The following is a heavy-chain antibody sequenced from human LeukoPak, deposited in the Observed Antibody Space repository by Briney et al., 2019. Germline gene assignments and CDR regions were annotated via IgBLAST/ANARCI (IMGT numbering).Heavy chain of an antibody. CDR2: IYYSGST. V-gene: IGHV4-59*01. CDR3: ARGGMVRGVMASWFDP. D-gene: IGHD3-10*01. CDR1: GGSISSYY. Sequence: PSETLSLTCTVSGGSISSYYWSWIQQPPGKGLEWIGYIYYSGSTNYNPSLKSRVTISVDTSKNQFSLKLSSVTAADTAVYYCARGGMVRGVMASWFDPWGQGTLVTVSS. J-gene: IGHJ5*02.